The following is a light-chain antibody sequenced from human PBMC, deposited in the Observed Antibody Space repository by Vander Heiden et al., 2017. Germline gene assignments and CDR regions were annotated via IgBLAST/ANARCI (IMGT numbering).Light chain of an antibody. J-gene: IGKJ4*01. CDR2: TAS. Sequence: DIQMTQSPSPVSASVGDRVTITCRASQAISSWVAWYQHKPGKAPKLLIYTASTLQSGVPSRFSGSGSGTEFTLTISSLQPEDFATYFCQQAHSTPLTFGAGTKVEIK. CDR1: QAISSW. CDR3: QQAHSTPLT. V-gene: IGKV1-12*01.